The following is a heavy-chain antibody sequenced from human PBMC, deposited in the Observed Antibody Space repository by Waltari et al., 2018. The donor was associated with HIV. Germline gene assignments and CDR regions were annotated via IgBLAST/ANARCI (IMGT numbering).Heavy chain of an antibody. CDR2: IYYSGST. CDR3: ARHVDPWVTMIVVVIGAFDI. J-gene: IGHJ3*02. D-gene: IGHD3-22*01. Sequence: QLQLQESGPGLVKPSETLSLTCTVSGGSISSSSYSWGWIRQPPGKGLEWIGSIYYSGSTDYNPSLKSRVTISVDTAKNQFSLKLSSVTAADTAVYYCARHVDPWVTMIVVVIGAFDIWGQGTMVTVSS. V-gene: IGHV4-39*01. CDR1: GGSISSSSYS.